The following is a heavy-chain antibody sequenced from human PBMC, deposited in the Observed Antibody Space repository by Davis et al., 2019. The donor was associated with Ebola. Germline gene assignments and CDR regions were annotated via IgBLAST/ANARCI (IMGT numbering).Heavy chain of an antibody. J-gene: IGHJ5*02. V-gene: IGHV4-31*03. CDR1: GGSISSGGYY. CDR2: IYYSGST. CDR3: ARPRGFGELLYNNWFDP. Sequence: LRLSCTVSGGSISSGGYYWSWIRQHPGKGLEWIGYIYYSGSTYYNPSLKSRVTISVDTSKNQFSLKLSSVTAADTAVYYCARPRGFGELLYNNWFDPWGQGTLVTVSS. D-gene: IGHD3-10*01.